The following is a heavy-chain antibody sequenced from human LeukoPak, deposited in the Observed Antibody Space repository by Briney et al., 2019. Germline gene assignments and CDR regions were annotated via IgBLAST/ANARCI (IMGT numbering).Heavy chain of an antibody. CDR1: GYTFTGYY. D-gene: IGHD2-2*01. CDR2: INPNSGGT. V-gene: IGHV1-2*02. J-gene: IGHJ6*03. CDR3: ARGPSDIVVVPAAHYYYYYYMDV. Sequence: GASVKVSCKASGYTFTGYYIHWVRQAPGQGLEWMGWINPNSGGTNYAQKFQGRVTMTRDTSISTAYMELSRLRSDDTAVYYCARGPSDIVVVPAAHYYYYYYMDVWGKGTTVTVSS.